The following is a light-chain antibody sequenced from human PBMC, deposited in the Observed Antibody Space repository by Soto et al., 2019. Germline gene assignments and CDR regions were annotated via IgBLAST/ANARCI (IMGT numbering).Light chain of an antibody. Sequence: QSALTQPASVSGSPGQSITISCTGTSSDVGGYNYVSWYQQHPGKAPKLMVYEVSNRPSGVSTRFSASKSGNTASLTISGLQAEDEADYYCTSYTSSRTWVFGGGTKVTVL. CDR2: EVS. CDR3: TSYTSSRTWV. CDR1: SSDVGGYNY. J-gene: IGLJ3*02. V-gene: IGLV2-14*01.